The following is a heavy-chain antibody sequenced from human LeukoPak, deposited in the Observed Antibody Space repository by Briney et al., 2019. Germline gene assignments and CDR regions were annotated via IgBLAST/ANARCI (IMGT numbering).Heavy chain of an antibody. Sequence: PSETLSLTCTVSGGSISSYYWSWIRQPPGKGLEWIGYIYYSGGTNSNPSLKSRVTISVDTSKNQFSLKLSSVTAADTAVYYCARLGFSNSGSYLAPSDYWGQGTLVTVSS. D-gene: IGHD1-26*01. J-gene: IGHJ4*02. CDR1: GGSISSYY. CDR3: ARLGFSNSGSYLAPSDY. V-gene: IGHV4-59*08. CDR2: IYYSGGT.